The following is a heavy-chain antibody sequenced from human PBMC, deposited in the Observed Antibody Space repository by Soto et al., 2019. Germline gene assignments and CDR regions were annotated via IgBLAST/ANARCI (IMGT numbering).Heavy chain of an antibody. V-gene: IGHV1-8*01. CDR1: GYTFTSYD. Sequence: ASVKVSCKASGYTFTSYDINWVRQATGQGLEWMGWMNPNSGNTGYAQKFQGRVIMTRNTSISTAHMELSSLRSEDTAVYYCARGRRSSSSGAYYYYMDVWGKGTTVTVSS. CDR2: MNPNSGNT. J-gene: IGHJ6*03. D-gene: IGHD6-6*01. CDR3: ARGRRSSSSGAYYYYMDV.